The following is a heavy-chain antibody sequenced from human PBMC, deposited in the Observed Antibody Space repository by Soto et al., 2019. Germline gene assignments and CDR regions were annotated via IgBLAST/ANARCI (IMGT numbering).Heavy chain of an antibody. CDR3: ARSYDGSGSYYYYYYGMDV. V-gene: IGHV1-8*01. CDR1: GYTFTSYD. Sequence: ASVKVSCKASGYTFTSYDINWVRQATGQGLEWMGWMNPNSGNTGYAQKFQGRVTMTRNTSISTAYMELSSLRSEDTAVYYCARSYDGSGSYYYYYYGMDVWGQGTTVTVSS. J-gene: IGHJ6*02. D-gene: IGHD3-10*01. CDR2: MNPNSGNT.